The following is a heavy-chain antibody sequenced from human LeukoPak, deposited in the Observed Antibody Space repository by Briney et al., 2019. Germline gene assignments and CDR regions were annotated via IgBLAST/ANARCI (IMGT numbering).Heavy chain of an antibody. CDR2: INPNSGGT. V-gene: IGHV1-2*02. CDR3: ARDMVRGVINTGDY. J-gene: IGHJ4*02. CDR1: GYTFTAYY. Sequence: ASVTVSCKASGYTFTAYYMHWVRQASGQGLEWMGWINPNSGGTNYAQKFQGRVTMTRDTSISTAYMELSRLRSDDTAVYYCARDMVRGVINTGDYWGQGTLVTVSS. D-gene: IGHD3-10*01.